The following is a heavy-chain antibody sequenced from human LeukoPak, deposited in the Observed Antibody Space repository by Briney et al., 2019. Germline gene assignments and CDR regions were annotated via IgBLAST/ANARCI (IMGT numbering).Heavy chain of an antibody. CDR3: ARDYDILTGYFNWFDP. D-gene: IGHD3-9*01. CDR1: GGTFSSYD. CDR2: INPNSGGT. Sequence: GASVKVSCKASGGTFSSYDISWVRQAPGQGLEWMGWINPNSGGTNYAQKFQGRVTMTRDTSISTAYMELSRLRSDDTAVYYCARDYDILTGYFNWFDPWGQGTLVTVSS. V-gene: IGHV1-2*02. J-gene: IGHJ5*02.